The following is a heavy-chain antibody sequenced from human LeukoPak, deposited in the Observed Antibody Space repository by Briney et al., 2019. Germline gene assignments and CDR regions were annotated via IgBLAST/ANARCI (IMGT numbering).Heavy chain of an antibody. CDR1: GFTLSSYA. V-gene: IGHV4-39*01. D-gene: IGHD6-19*01. J-gene: IGHJ4*02. CDR2: IYYSGGT. CDR3: ARRSSGVDY. Sequence: GSLRLTCAASGFTLSSYAMSWVRQAPGKGLEWIGSIYYSGGTYYNPSLKSRVTISVDTSKNQFSLKLSSVTAADTAVYYCARRSSGVDYWGQGTLVTVSS.